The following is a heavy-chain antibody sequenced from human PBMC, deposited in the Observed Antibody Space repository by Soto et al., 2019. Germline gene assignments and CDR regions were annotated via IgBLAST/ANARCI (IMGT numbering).Heavy chain of an antibody. Sequence: QVQLVESGGGVVQPGRSLRLSCAASGFTFSTYGMHWVRQAPGKGLEWVAVIWYDGSKKYYADSMKGRFTISRDNSKNTLYLQMNSLRAEDTAVYYCARAPYSSSSSSLDFYYFDYWGQGTLVTVSS. CDR2: IWYDGSKK. CDR3: ARAPYSSSSSSLDFYYFDY. CDR1: GFTFSTYG. V-gene: IGHV3-33*01. J-gene: IGHJ4*02. D-gene: IGHD6-13*01.